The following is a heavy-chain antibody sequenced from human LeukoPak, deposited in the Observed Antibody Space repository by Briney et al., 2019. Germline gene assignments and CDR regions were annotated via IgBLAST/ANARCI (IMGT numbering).Heavy chain of an antibody. CDR3: AKGYRSGCYSPLDY. V-gene: IGHV3-23*01. CDR2: ISGSGGST. D-gene: IGHD1-26*01. Sequence: GGSLRLSCAASGFTFSSYAMSWVRQAPGKGLEWASAISGSGGSTYYADSVKGRFTISRDNSKNTLYLQMNSLRAEDTAVYYCAKGYRSGCYSPLDYWGQGTLVTVSS. CDR1: GFTFSSYA. J-gene: IGHJ4*02.